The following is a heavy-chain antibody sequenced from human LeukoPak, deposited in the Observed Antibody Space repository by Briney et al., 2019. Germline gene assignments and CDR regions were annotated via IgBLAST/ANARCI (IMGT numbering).Heavy chain of an antibody. CDR1: GFTFSSYA. CDR3: ARDSGRVAAAGFSNWFDP. CDR2: ISYDGSNK. V-gene: IGHV3-30*04. Sequence: PGGSLRLSCAASGFTFSSYAMHWVRQAPGKGLEWVAVISYDGSNKYYADSVKGRFTISRDNSKNTLYLQMNSLRAEDTAVYYCARDSGRVAAAGFSNWFDPWGQGTLVTVSS. D-gene: IGHD6-13*01. J-gene: IGHJ5*02.